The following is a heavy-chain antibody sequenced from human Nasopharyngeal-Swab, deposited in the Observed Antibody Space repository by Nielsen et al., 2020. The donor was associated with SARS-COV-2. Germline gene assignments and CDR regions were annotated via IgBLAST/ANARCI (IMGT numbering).Heavy chain of an antibody. CDR2: ISSSSSTI. J-gene: IGHJ3*02. D-gene: IGHD3-3*01. V-gene: IGHV3-48*01. CDR3: AREVLRFLEWLLPSDAFDI. CDR1: GFTFSSYS. Sequence: GESLKISCAASGFTFSSYSMNWVRQAPGKGLEWVSYISSSSSTIYYADSVKGRFTISRDNAKNSLYLQMNSLRAEDTAVYYCAREVLRFLEWLLPSDAFDIWGQGIMVTVSS.